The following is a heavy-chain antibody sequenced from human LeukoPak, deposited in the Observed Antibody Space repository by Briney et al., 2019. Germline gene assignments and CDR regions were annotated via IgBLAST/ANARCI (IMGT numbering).Heavy chain of an antibody. CDR3: AREGYSYGGLDAFDI. V-gene: IGHV3-48*03. D-gene: IGHD5-18*01. CDR1: GFTFSSYE. Sequence: GGSLRLSCAASGFTFSSYEMNWVRQAPGKGLEWVSYISSSGSTIYYADSVEGRFTISRDNAKNSLYLQMNSLRAEDTAVYYCAREGYSYGGLDAFDIWGQGTMVTVSS. CDR2: ISSSGSTI. J-gene: IGHJ3*02.